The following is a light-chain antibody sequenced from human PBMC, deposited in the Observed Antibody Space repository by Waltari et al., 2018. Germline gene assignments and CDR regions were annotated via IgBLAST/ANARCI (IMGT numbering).Light chain of an antibody. J-gene: IGKJ1*01. CDR1: HSIGRY. V-gene: IGKV3-20*01. Sequence: DIVLTPSPVPLSLSPGDGANLSCRASHSIGRYLIWYQQKPGQAPRLLIYGASTRAAGIPDRFRGSGSGTDFSLTISRLEPEDFAVYYCQNHERLPAVFGRGTKVEIK. CDR2: GAS. CDR3: QNHERLPAV.